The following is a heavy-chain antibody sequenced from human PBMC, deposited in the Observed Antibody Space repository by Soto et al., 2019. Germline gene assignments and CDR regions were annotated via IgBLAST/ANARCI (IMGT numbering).Heavy chain of an antibody. CDR1: GFTFSSYS. D-gene: IGHD3-3*01. CDR3: AGEGAYYDFWSGYTG. Sequence: GRSLRLSCAASGFTFSSYSMNWVRQAPGKGLEWVSSISSSSSYIYYADSVKGRFTISRDNAKNSLYLQMNSLRAEDTAVYYCAGEGAYYDFWSGYTGWGQGTLVTVSS. V-gene: IGHV3-21*01. J-gene: IGHJ4*02. CDR2: ISSSSSYI.